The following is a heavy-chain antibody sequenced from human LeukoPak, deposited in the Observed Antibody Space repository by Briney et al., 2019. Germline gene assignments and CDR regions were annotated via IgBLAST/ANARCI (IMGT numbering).Heavy chain of an antibody. CDR1: GLTFRNYA. CDR2: ISGDGTDK. Sequence: PGGSLRLSCAASGLTFRNYAMTWVRQAPGKGLEWVSTISGDGTDKYFADSVKGRFTISRDNSKDTLYLQMNGLRAEDTAVYFCAKQSAGSAAWYSLHYDFWGQGTLVTVSS. V-gene: IGHV3-23*01. CDR3: AKQSAGSAAWYSLHYDF. D-gene: IGHD6-13*01. J-gene: IGHJ4*02.